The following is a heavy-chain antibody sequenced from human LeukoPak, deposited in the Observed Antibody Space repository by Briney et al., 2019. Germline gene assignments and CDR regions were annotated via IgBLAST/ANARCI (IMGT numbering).Heavy chain of an antibody. CDR1: GYSISSVHY. V-gene: IGHV4-38-2*02. Sequence: PSETLSLTCTVSGYSISSVHYWGWIRQPPGKGLEWIWSIYEGETTYYNPSLKTRLTISLHTSKNQFSLKLSSVTAADTAVYYCASNWSDFDYWGQGILVTVSS. D-gene: IGHD1-1*01. CDR3: ASNWSDFDY. CDR2: IYEGETT. J-gene: IGHJ4*02.